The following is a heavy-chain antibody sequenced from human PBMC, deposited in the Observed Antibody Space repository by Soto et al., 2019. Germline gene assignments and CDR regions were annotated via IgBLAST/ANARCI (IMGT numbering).Heavy chain of an antibody. CDR3: ARDSSRNWFDP. CDR1: GYTFTGYY. Sequence: QVQLVQSGAEVKKPGASVKVSCKASGYTFTGYYMHWVRQAPGQGLEWMGWINPTSGGTNYAQKFQGRVTMTRDTSISTAYMELSRLRSDDTAVYYCARDSSRNWFDPWGQGTLVTVSS. CDR2: INPTSGGT. V-gene: IGHV1-2*02. J-gene: IGHJ5*02.